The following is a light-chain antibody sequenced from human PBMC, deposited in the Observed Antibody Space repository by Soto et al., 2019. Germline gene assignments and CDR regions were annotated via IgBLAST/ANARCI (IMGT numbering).Light chain of an antibody. CDR1: QGISSA. CDR3: QQSYSTPIT. J-gene: IGKJ5*01. V-gene: IGKV1-13*02. CDR2: DAS. Sequence: AIQLTQSTSSLSASVGDRVTITCRASQGISSALAWYQQKPGKAPKLLIYDASSLESGVPSRFSGSGSGTDFTLTISSLQPEDFATYYCQQSYSTPITFGQGTRLEIK.